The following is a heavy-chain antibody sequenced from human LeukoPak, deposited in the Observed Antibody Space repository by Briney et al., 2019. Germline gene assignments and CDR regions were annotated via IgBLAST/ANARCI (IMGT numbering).Heavy chain of an antibody. Sequence: PSETLSLTCAVSGYSISSSNWCWWIRQPRGKRLEWVGNNYYSGSTYYTPSLKSRVTMSVDASKNQFCLKLSSVTAVDTAMYYCAKKEDCHRHLDVWGKGTTVTVSS. CDR1: GYSISSSNW. CDR3: AKKEDCHRHLDV. V-gene: IGHV4-28*01. CDR2: NYYSGST. J-gene: IGHJ6*04. D-gene: IGHD2/OR15-2a*01.